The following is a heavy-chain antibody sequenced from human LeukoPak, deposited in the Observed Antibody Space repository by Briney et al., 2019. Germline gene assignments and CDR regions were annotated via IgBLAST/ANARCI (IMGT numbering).Heavy chain of an antibody. CDR2: IYTSGST. CDR3: AREYSSGWYARAGFDY. CDR1: GGSISSYY. Sequence: SATLSLTCTVSGGSISSYYWSWIRQPAGKGLEWIGRIYTSGSTNYNPSLKSRVTMSVDTSKNQFSLKLSSVTAADTAVYYCAREYSSGWYARAGFDYWGQGTLVTVSS. J-gene: IGHJ4*02. V-gene: IGHV4-4*07. D-gene: IGHD6-19*01.